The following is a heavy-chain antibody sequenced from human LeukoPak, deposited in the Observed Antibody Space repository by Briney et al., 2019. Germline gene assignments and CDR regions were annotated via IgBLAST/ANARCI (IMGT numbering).Heavy chain of an antibody. CDR1: VGSFSGYY. V-gene: IGHV4-34*01. Sequence: SETLSLTCAVYVGSFSGYYWSWIRQPPGKGLEWIGEINHSGSTNYNPSLKSRVTISVDTSKNQSSLKLSSVTAADTAVYYCARDPPLDSSGYWGQGTLDTVSS. J-gene: IGHJ4*02. D-gene: IGHD3-22*01. CDR3: ARDPPLDSSGY. CDR2: INHSGST.